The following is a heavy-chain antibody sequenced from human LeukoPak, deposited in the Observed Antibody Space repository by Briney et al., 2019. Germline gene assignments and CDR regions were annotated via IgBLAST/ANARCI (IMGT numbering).Heavy chain of an antibody. J-gene: IGHJ4*02. CDR3: ARDLGVVVPAAPLGY. D-gene: IGHD2-2*01. V-gene: IGHV1-69*04. CDR2: IIPILGIA. Sequence: GASVKVSCKASGGTFSSYAISWVRQAPGQGLEWMGRIIPILGIANYAQKFQGRVTITADKSTSTAYIELSSLRSEDTAVYYCARDLGVVVPAAPLGYWGQGTLVTVSS. CDR1: GGTFSSYA.